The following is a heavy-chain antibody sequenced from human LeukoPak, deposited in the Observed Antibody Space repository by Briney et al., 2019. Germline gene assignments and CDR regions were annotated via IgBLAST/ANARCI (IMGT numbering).Heavy chain of an antibody. Sequence: PGGSLRLSCAASGFTFSSYGMHWVRQAPGKGLEWVSYISSSSSTIYYADSVKGRFTISRDNAKNSLYLQMNSLRAEDTAVYYCARANGAVLRFLEWLSSWGQGTLVTVSS. J-gene: IGHJ5*02. D-gene: IGHD3-3*01. CDR2: ISSSSSTI. CDR1: GFTFSSYG. CDR3: ARANGAVLRFLEWLSS. V-gene: IGHV3-48*01.